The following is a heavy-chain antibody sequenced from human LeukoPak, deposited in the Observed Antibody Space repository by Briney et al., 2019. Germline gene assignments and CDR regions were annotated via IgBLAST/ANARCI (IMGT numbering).Heavy chain of an antibody. CDR2: IYYSGST. CDR3: ARGTPYGDYTDGSVDY. J-gene: IGHJ4*02. V-gene: IGHV4-59*12. CDR1: GGSISSYY. D-gene: IGHD4-17*01. Sequence: PSETLSLTCTVSGGSISSYYWSWIRQPPGKGLEWIGYIYYSGSTNYNPSLKSRVTMSVDTSKNQFSLKLSSVTAADTAVYYCARGTPYGDYTDGSVDYWGQGTLVTVSS.